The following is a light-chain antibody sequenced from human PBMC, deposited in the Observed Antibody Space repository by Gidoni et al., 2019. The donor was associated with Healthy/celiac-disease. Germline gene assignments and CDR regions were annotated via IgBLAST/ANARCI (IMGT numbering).Light chain of an antibody. Sequence: DIQMTQSSSSLSASVGDRVTITCRASQSTRSYLNWYQQKPGKGPKLLIYAASSLESGVPSRCSGSGSGTDFNITISRLQPEDFATCYCQQSYSSLTFGGGTKVEIK. CDR1: QSTRSY. J-gene: IGKJ4*01. CDR3: QQSYSSLT. V-gene: IGKV1-39*01. CDR2: AAS.